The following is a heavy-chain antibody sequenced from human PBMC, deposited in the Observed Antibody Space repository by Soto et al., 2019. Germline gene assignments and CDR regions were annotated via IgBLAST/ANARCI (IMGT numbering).Heavy chain of an antibody. J-gene: IGHJ6*02. V-gene: IGHV4-34*01. CDR2: INHSGST. Sequence: SETLSLTCAVYGGSFIGYYWSWIRQPAGKGLEWIGEINHSGSTNYNPSLKSRVTISVDTSKNQFSLKLSSVTAADTAVYYCARGEFEAGFWSGYYSRLDVWGQGTTVTVSS. D-gene: IGHD3-3*01. CDR3: ARGEFEAGFWSGYYSRLDV. CDR1: GGSFIGYY.